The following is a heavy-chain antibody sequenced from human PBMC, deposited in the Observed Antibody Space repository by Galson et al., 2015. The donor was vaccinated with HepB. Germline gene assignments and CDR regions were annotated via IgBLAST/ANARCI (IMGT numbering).Heavy chain of an antibody. CDR1: GYTFTSYA. Sequence: SVKVSCKASGYTFTSYAMHWVRQAPGQRLEWMGWINAGNGNTKYSQKFQGRVTITRDTSASTAYMELSSLRSEDTAVYYCAREDGYSSGWPEIWGQGTLVTVSS. J-gene: IGHJ4*02. D-gene: IGHD6-19*01. CDR2: INAGNGNT. V-gene: IGHV1-3*01. CDR3: AREDGYSSGWPEI.